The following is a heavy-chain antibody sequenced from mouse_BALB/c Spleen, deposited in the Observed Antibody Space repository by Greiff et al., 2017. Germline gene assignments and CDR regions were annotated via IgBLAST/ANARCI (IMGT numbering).Heavy chain of an antibody. J-gene: IGHJ3*01. V-gene: IGHV3-2*02. Sequence: EVKLEESGPGLVKPSQSLSLTCTVTGYSITSDYAWNWIRQFPGNKLEWMGYISYSGSTSYNPSLKSRISITRDTSKNQFFLQLNSVTTEDTATYYCARSRDYDGRFAYWGQGTLVTVSA. D-gene: IGHD2-4*01. CDR2: ISYSGST. CDR3: ARSRDYDGRFAY. CDR1: GYSITSDYA.